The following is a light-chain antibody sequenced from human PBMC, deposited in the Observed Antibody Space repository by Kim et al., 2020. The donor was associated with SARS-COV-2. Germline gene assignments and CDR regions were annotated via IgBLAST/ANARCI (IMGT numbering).Light chain of an antibody. V-gene: IGKV1-5*01. CDR3: QQYETYPYT. CDR1: QTISSW. J-gene: IGKJ2*01. Sequence: GDRVTITCRASQTISSWLAWYQHKPGKAPKLLIYAASSLESGVPSRFSGSGSGTEFTLTISSLQSDDFATYYCQQYETYPYTFGQGTKLEI. CDR2: AAS.